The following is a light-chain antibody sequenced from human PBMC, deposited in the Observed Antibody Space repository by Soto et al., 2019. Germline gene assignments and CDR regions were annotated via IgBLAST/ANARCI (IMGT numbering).Light chain of an antibody. CDR1: SSDVGGYNY. V-gene: IGLV2-14*01. CDR3: TSYTSSSTLVI. CDR2: EVS. J-gene: IGLJ2*01. Sequence: QSALTQPASVSGSPGQSITISCTGTSSDVGGYNYVSWYQQHPGKAPKLMIYEVSNRPSGVSNRFSGSKSGNTASLTISGIQADDDANYYCTSYTSSSTLVIFGGGTQLT.